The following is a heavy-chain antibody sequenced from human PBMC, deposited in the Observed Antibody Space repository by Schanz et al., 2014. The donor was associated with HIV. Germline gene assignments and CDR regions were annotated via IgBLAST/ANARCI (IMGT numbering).Heavy chain of an antibody. J-gene: IGHJ4*02. V-gene: IGHV3-7*01. CDR3: AKSNGGDTAVVQYYFDY. CDR2: IKEDGIEK. D-gene: IGHD5-18*01. CDR1: GFRFRSYW. Sequence: DVQLVESGGSLVQPGGSLRLSCAASGFRFRSYWMSWVRQAPGKGLEWAANIKEDGIEKYYLDSVKGRFTISRDNAKNSLYLNMYSLRAEDTAVYFCAKSNGGDTAVVQYYFDYWGQGTLVSVSS.